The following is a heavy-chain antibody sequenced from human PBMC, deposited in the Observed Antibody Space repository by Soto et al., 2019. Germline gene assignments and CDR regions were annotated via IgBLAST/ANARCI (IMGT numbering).Heavy chain of an antibody. V-gene: IGHV1-69*13. Sequence: SVKVSCKASGGTFSSYAISWVRQAPGQGLEWMGGIIPIFGTANYAQKFQGRVTITADESTSTAYMELSSLRSEDTAVYYCSSLDYYDSSGYPQTSYYFDYWGQGTLVTVSS. CDR1: GGTFSSYA. J-gene: IGHJ4*02. CDR2: IIPIFGTA. CDR3: SSLDYYDSSGYPQTSYYFDY. D-gene: IGHD3-22*01.